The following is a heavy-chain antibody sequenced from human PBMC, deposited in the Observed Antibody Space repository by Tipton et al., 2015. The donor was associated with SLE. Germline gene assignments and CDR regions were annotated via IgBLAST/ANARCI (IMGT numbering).Heavy chain of an antibody. V-gene: IGHV4-59*03. Sequence: TLSLTCSVSGGSINVYYWSWVRQPPGKGLEWIGYVSYSWSTNYNPSLQSRVTISVDTSKNQFSLKLRSVTAADTAGYYCAGLPDYFDHWGQGALVTVSS. D-gene: IGHD2-15*01. CDR2: VSYSWST. J-gene: IGHJ4*02. CDR1: GGSINVYY. CDR3: AGLPDYFDH.